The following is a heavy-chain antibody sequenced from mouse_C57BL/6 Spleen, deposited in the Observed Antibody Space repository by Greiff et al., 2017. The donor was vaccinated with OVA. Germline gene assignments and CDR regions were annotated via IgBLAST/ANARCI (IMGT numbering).Heavy chain of an antibody. CDR1: GYAFSSSW. V-gene: IGHV1-82*01. Sequence: QVQLQQSGPELVKPGASVKISCKASGYAFSSSWMNWVKQRPGKGLEWIGRIYPGDGDTNYNGKFKGKATLTADKSSSTAYMQLSSLTSEDSAVYFCAGDYDGYAMDYWGQGTSVTVSS. D-gene: IGHD2-4*01. CDR3: AGDYDGYAMDY. J-gene: IGHJ4*01. CDR2: IYPGDGDT.